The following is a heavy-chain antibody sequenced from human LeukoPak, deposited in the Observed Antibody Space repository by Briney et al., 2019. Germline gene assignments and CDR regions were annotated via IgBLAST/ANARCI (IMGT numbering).Heavy chain of an antibody. J-gene: IGHJ4*02. D-gene: IGHD3-10*01. CDR1: GISLSNYA. CDR3: AKRGVVIRGLLVIGYHQEAYHYNF. V-gene: IGHV3-23*01. CDR2: ISERGGST. Sequence: GGSLRLSCVVSGISLSNYAMTWVRQALGKGLEWVSYISERGGSTTYADSVKGRFTISRDTSLNTLYLQMNNLRAEDPAVYFCAKRGVVIRGLLVIGYHQEAYHYNFWGQGVLVTVSS.